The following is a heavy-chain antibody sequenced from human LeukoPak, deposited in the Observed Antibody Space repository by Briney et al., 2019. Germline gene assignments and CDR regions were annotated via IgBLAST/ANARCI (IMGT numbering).Heavy chain of an antibody. CDR1: GFTFSSYE. J-gene: IGHJ4*02. D-gene: IGHD6-13*01. V-gene: IGHV3-48*03. Sequence: GGSLRLSCVASGFTFSSYEMQWVRQAPGKGLEWVSYISNSGRTIHYADSAKGRFTISRDNAKNSLFLHMNSLRAEDTAVYYCARGDNSSTWNYSFDYWAQGTLVTVSS. CDR3: ARGDNSSTWNYSFDY. CDR2: ISNSGRTI.